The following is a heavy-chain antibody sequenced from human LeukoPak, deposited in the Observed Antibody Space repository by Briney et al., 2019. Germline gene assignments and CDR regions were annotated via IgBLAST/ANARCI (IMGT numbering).Heavy chain of an antibody. J-gene: IGHJ4*02. CDR1: GFTFNNYA. Sequence: GGSLRLSCAASGFTFNNYAMNWVRQAPGKGLEWVSTISTSGSSTYYAESVQGRFTISRDNSKNTLYLQMSSLRAEDTAVYYCAKESLRWGQGTLVTVSS. CDR2: ISTSGSST. CDR3: AKESLR. V-gene: IGHV3-23*01.